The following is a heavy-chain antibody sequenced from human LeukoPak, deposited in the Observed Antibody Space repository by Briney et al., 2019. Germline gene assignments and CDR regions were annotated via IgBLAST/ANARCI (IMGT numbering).Heavy chain of an antibody. CDR2: IYTSGST. V-gene: IGHV4-61*02. D-gene: IGHD3-10*01. CDR1: GGSISSGSYY. J-gene: IGHJ3*02. CDR3: ARDGFGDTMVRGVISDAFDI. Sequence: PSGTLSLTCTVSGGSISSGSYYWSWIRQLAGKGLEWIGRIYTSGSTNYNPSLKSRVTISVDTSKNQFSLKLSSVTAADTAVYYCARDGFGDTMVRGVISDAFDIWGQGTMATVSS.